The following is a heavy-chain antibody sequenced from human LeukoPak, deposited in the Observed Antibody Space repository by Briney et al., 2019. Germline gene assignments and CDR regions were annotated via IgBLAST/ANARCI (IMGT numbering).Heavy chain of an antibody. CDR2: IIPILGIA. Sequence: LVKASCKASGGTFSSYTISWVRQAPGQGLEWMGRIIPILGIANYAQKFQGRVTITADKSTSTAYMELSSLRSEDTAVYYCAREDYMDVWGKGTTVTVSS. CDR1: GGTFSSYT. J-gene: IGHJ6*03. CDR3: AREDYMDV. V-gene: IGHV1-69*04.